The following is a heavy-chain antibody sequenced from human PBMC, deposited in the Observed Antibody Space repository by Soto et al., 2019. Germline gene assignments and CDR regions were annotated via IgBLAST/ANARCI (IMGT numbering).Heavy chain of an antibody. D-gene: IGHD2-2*01. CDR1: GYSFISHY. CDR3: ARDYLSSKLSLSYFDF. Sequence: QVQLVQSGAEVKRPGASVKVSCKASGYSFISHYIHWVRQAPGQGLEWMGFINPSGGSATLAQKFQGRVTMTRDTSTTTVYMELSSLRSEDAAVYYCARDYLSSKLSLSYFDFWGQGTLVTVSS. V-gene: IGHV1-46*01. CDR2: INPSGGSA. J-gene: IGHJ4*02.